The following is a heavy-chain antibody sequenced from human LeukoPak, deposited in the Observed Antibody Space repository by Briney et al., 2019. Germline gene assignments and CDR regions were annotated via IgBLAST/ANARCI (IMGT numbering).Heavy chain of an antibody. CDR1: GFTFSSYA. Sequence: PGGSLRLSCAASGFTFSSYAMHWVHQAPGKGLEWVSPISDNGGSTYYADSVKGRFTISRDNSKNTVYLQMNSLRAEDAAVYYCARQSGWRSYFDHRGQGTLVTVSS. D-gene: IGHD6-19*01. V-gene: IGHV3-23*01. J-gene: IGHJ4*02. CDR2: ISDNGGST. CDR3: ARQSGWRSYFDH.